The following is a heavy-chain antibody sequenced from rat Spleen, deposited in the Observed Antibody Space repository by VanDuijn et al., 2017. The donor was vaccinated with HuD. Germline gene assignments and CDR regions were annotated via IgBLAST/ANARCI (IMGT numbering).Heavy chain of an antibody. CDR3: VRQDTSGYSNWFTY. CDR1: GFTFSNYG. V-gene: IGHV5-19*01. CDR2: ISPSGVT. D-gene: IGHD4-3*01. J-gene: IGHJ2*01. Sequence: EVQLVESGGGLVQPGRSLKLSCAASGFTFSNYGMHWIRQAPTKGLEWVASISPSGVTYYRDSVKGRFTVSRENAKSTLYFLMDSLRSEDTATYYCVRQDTSGYSNWFTYWGQGVMVTVSA.